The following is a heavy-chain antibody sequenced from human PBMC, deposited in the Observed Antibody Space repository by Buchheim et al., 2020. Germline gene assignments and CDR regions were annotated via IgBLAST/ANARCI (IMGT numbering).Heavy chain of an antibody. J-gene: IGHJ6*02. D-gene: IGHD6-13*01. V-gene: IGHV3-21*01. CDR3: ARDRGLQAAARGGMDV. CDR1: GFTFSSYS. CDR2: ISSSSYI. Sequence: EVQLVESGGGLVKPGGSLRLSCAASGFTFSSYSMNWVRQAPGKGLEWVSSISSSSYIYYADSVKGRFTISRDNAKNSLYLQMNSLRAEDTAVYYCARDRGLQAAARGGMDVWGQGTT.